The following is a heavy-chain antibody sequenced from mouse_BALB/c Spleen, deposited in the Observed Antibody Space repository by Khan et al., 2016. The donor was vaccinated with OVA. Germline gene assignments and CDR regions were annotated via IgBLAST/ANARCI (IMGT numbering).Heavy chain of an antibody. CDR1: GYTFTDYA. Sequence: QVQLQQSGPELVRPGVSVKISCKGSGYTFTDYAMYWVKQSHAKSLEWIGLISTYSGSTNYNQTFKGKVTMTVDKSSSAAYMELARLPSEDSAIDDWARPAYDGYYDYWGQGTALTVSS. J-gene: IGHJ2*01. V-gene: IGHV1S137*01. D-gene: IGHD2-3*01. CDR2: ISTYSGST. CDR3: ARPAYDGYYDY.